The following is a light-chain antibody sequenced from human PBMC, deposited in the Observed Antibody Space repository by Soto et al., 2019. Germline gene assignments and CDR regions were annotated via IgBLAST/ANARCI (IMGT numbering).Light chain of an antibody. CDR2: NNN. CDR1: SSNIGSTT. CDR3: AAWDDSLNGVV. V-gene: IGLV1-44*01. Sequence: QSVLTQPPSAPGTPGQRVTIACSGSSSNIGSTTVKWYQQLPGTAPKLLIYNNNQRPSGVPDRFSGSKSGTSASLAISGLQSEDEADYYCAAWDDSLNGVVFGGGTKVTVL. J-gene: IGLJ3*02.